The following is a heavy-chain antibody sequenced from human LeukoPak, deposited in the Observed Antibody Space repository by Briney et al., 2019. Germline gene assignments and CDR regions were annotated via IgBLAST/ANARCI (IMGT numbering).Heavy chain of an antibody. Sequence: QTGGSLSLSCAVSGFTFDDYAIHWVRQAPGKGLEWVSGITWNSGSIGYADSVRGRFTISRDNAKNSLYLQMNSLRAEDMALYYCAKGGYDSSGYYYNAFDIWGQGTMVTVSS. CDR1: GFTFDDYA. J-gene: IGHJ3*02. D-gene: IGHD3-22*01. V-gene: IGHV3-9*03. CDR2: ITWNSGSI. CDR3: AKGGYDSSGYYYNAFDI.